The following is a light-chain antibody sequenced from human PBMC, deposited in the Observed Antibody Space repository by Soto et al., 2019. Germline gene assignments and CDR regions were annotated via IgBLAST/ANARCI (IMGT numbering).Light chain of an antibody. J-gene: IGLJ2*01. Sequence: QAVVTQPPSGSGTPGQRVTISCSGSSSNIGSNTVNWYQQLPGTAPKHLIYSNNQRPSGVPDRFSGSKSGTSASLAISGLQSEDEADYYCAAWDDSLNGPVFGGGTKLTVL. CDR3: AAWDDSLNGPV. CDR2: SNN. V-gene: IGLV1-44*01. CDR1: SSNIGSNT.